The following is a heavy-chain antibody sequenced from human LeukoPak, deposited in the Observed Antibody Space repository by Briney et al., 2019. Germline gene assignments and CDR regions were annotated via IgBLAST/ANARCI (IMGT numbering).Heavy chain of an antibody. CDR2: VSGSGGNT. Sequence: GGSLRLSCAASGFTFNTYGMSWVRQAPGKGLQWVSAVSGSGGNTFYADSVKGRFTISRDNSKNTLYLQMNSLRAEDTAVYYCAKEEWLLAVYFDYWGQGTLVTVSS. D-gene: IGHD3-3*01. CDR1: GFTFNTYG. J-gene: IGHJ4*02. CDR3: AKEEWLLAVYFDY. V-gene: IGHV3-23*01.